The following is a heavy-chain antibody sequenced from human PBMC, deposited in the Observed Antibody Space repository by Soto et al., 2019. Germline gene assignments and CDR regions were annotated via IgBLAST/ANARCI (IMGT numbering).Heavy chain of an antibody. CDR2: ISSSSSYI. CDR1: GCTCSSYG. D-gene: IGHD2-15*01. V-gene: IGHV3-21*05. J-gene: IGHJ4*02. CDR3: ARDLSNCSGGSCYSDF. Sequence: GGPLRLSCAASGCTCSSYGMNWVHQAQGKGLEWVSYISSSSSYIYYADSVKGRFTISRDNAKNSLYLQMNSLRAEDTAVYYCARDLSNCSGGSCYSDFFGQGTLVTVSS.